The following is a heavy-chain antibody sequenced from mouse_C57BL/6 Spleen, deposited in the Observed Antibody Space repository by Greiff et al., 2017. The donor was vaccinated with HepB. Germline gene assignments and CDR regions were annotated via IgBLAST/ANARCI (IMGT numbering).Heavy chain of an antibody. CDR2: IYPRSGNT. D-gene: IGHD2-3*01. V-gene: IGHV1-81*01. CDR1: GYTFTSYG. Sequence: VQLQESGAELARPGASVKLSCKASGYTFTSYGISWVKQRTGQGLEWIGEIYPRSGNTYYNEKFKGKATLTADKSSSTAYMELRSLTSEDSAVYFCARRDGYYAMDYWGQGTSVTVSS. CDR3: ARRDGYYAMDY. J-gene: IGHJ4*01.